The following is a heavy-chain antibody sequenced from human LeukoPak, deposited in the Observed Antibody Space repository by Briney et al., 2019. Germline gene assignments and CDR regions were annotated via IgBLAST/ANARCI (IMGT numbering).Heavy chain of an antibody. J-gene: IGHJ4*02. CDR1: GFTFSSYG. V-gene: IGHV3-64*01. Sequence: PGGSLRLSCAASGFTFSSYGMHWVRQAPGKGLEYVSAITRNGGSTYYANSVKGRFTISRDNSKNTLFLQMGSLRAEDMAVYYCASRSSGSYNYWGQGTLVTVSS. D-gene: IGHD1-26*01. CDR2: ITRNGGST. CDR3: ASRSSGSYNY.